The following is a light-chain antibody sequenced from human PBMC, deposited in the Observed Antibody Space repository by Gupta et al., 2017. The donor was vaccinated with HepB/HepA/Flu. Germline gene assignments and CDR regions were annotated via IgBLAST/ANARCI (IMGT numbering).Light chain of an antibody. Sequence: DIRMTQSPSSLSASAGDRVTITCRASQSISNYLNWYQQKPGKAPKLLIHVAFTLQSGVPSRFSGSGSGTDFTLTITSLQPEDFATYYCQQTYSTPLTFGGGTKVVIK. V-gene: IGKV1-39*01. CDR1: QSISNY. CDR2: VAF. J-gene: IGKJ4*01. CDR3: QQTYSTPLT.